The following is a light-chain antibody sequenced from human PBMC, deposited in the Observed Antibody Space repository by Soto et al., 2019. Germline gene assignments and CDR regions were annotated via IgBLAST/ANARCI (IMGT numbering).Light chain of an antibody. CDR2: GAS. CDR3: QQANGDPWT. J-gene: IGKJ1*01. V-gene: IGKV1-12*02. Sequence: DIQMTQSTSSVSASVGDRVTISCRASHDVRSWLAWYQQKPGKAPNLLIYGASTLQSGVPSRYSGSGSGTDFTLTLSSLQPEDFATYYCQQANGDPWTFGQGTKVEIK. CDR1: HDVRSW.